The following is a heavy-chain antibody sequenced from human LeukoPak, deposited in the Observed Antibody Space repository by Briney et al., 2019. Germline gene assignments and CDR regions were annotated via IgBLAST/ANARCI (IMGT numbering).Heavy chain of an antibody. CDR3: ARDLLTPYSAFDY. CDR1: GFTFSSYG. V-gene: IGHV3-33*01. CDR2: IWYDGSNK. D-gene: IGHD5-18*01. J-gene: IGHJ4*02. Sequence: GGSLRLSCAASGFTFSSYGMHWVLQAPGKGLEWVAVIWYDGSNKYYADSVKGRFTISRDNSKNTLYLQMNSLRAEDTAVYYCARDLLTPYSAFDYWGQGTLVTVSS.